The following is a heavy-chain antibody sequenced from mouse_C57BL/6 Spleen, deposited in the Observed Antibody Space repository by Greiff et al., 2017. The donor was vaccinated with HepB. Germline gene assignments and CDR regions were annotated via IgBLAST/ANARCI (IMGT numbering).Heavy chain of an antibody. Sequence: VKLQESGPELVKPGASVKISCKASGYAFSSSWMNWVKQRPGKGLEWIGRIYPGDGDTNYNGKFKGKATLTADKSSSTAYMQLSSLTSEDSAVYFCARSKGKEGYFDVWGTGTTVTVSS. CDR1: GYAFSSSW. CDR2: IYPGDGDT. V-gene: IGHV1-82*01. J-gene: IGHJ1*03. CDR3: ARSKGKEGYFDV. D-gene: IGHD1-3*01.